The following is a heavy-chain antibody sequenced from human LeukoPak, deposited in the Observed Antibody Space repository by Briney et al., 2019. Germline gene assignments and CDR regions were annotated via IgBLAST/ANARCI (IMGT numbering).Heavy chain of an antibody. CDR3: ARERYCSSTSCPDAGNFDY. J-gene: IGHJ4*02. Sequence: PSETLSLTCTVSGGSISSGGYYWSWIRQHPGKGLEWIGYIYYSGSTYYNPSLKSRVTISVGTSKNQFSLKLSSVTAADTAVYYCARERYCSSTSCPDAGNFDYWGQGTLVAVSS. V-gene: IGHV4-31*03. CDR1: GGSISSGGYY. D-gene: IGHD2-2*01. CDR2: IYYSGST.